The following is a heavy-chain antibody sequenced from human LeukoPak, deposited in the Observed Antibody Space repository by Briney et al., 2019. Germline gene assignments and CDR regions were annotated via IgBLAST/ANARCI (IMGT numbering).Heavy chain of an antibody. J-gene: IGHJ4*02. CDR3: ARDRVPFLNGYYMEPSDS. CDR1: GFTFSDYS. Sequence: GGSLRLSCAASGFTFSDYSMNWVRQAPGKGLEWVSTIGSSGSYIYYTDSVKGRFIISRDNAKKSLFLQMNSLRAEDTAVYYCARDRVPFLNGYYMEPSDSWGQGTLVTVSS. V-gene: IGHV3-21*01. D-gene: IGHD3-9*01. CDR2: IGSSGSYI.